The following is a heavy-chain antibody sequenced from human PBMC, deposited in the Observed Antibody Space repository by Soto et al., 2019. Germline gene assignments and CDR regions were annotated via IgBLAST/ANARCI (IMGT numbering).Heavy chain of an antibody. Sequence: QVQLQESGPGLVEPSGTLSLTCAVSGASISTTAWWSWVRQPPGKGLEWIGEIYHSGTTNCDPSLKSRVTISLDKSKSHFSLTLTSVTAADTAVYYCAIPGAGDFDYWGRGTLVTVSS. CDR2: IYHSGTT. D-gene: IGHD6-13*01. V-gene: IGHV4-4*02. J-gene: IGHJ4*02. CDR3: AIPGAGDFDY. CDR1: GASISTTAW.